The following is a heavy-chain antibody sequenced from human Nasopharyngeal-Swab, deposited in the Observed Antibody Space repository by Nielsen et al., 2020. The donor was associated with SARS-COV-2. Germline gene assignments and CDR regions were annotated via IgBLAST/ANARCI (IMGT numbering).Heavy chain of an antibody. D-gene: IGHD2-2*02. J-gene: IGHJ6*03. CDR1: GYTFTGYY. V-gene: IGHV1-2*04. Sequence: ASVSVSCKASGYTFTGYYMHWVRQAPGQGLEWMGWINPNSGGTNYAQKFQGWVTMTRDTSISTAYMELRRLRSDDTAVYYCARGPVVVPAAIPEGGYYYYYMDVWGKGTTVTVSS. CDR3: ARGPVVVPAAIPEGGYYYYYMDV. CDR2: INPNSGGT.